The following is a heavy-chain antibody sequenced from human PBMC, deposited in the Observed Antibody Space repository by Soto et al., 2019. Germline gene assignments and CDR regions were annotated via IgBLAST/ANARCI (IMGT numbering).Heavy chain of an antibody. CDR3: AREIYDILTGPAHAFDI. J-gene: IGHJ3*02. D-gene: IGHD3-9*01. Sequence: PWWSLRLSCAASVFTFSSYGMHWFRQAPGKGLEWVAVIWYDGSNKYYADSVKGRFTISRDNSKNTLYLQMNSLRAEDTAVYYCAREIYDILTGPAHAFDIWGQGTMVTVSS. CDR2: IWYDGSNK. CDR1: VFTFSSYG. V-gene: IGHV3-33*01.